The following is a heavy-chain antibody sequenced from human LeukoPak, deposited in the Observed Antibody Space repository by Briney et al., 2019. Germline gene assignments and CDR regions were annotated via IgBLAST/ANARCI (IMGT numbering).Heavy chain of an antibody. Sequence: SETLSLTCTVSGYSISSGHYWGWIRQPPGKGLEWIGSIYHSGSTYYNPSLKSRVTISVDTSKNQFSLKLSSVTAADTAVYYCATDSSGYYYPDYWGQGTLVTVSS. V-gene: IGHV4-38-2*02. CDR1: GYSISSGHY. CDR2: IYHSGST. D-gene: IGHD3-22*01. CDR3: ATDSSGYYYPDY. J-gene: IGHJ4*02.